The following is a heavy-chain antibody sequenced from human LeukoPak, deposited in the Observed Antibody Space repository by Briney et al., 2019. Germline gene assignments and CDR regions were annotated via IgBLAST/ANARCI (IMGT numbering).Heavy chain of an antibody. D-gene: IGHD4-23*01. CDR1: GYTFTGYY. CDR3: ARGRAVHDYGGTSFDY. V-gene: IGHV1-2*02. Sequence: GASVKVSCKASGYTFTGYYMHWVRQAPGQGLEWMGWINPNSGGTNYAQKFQGRVTMTRDTSISTAYMELSRLRSDDTAVYYCARGRAVHDYGGTSFDYWGQGTLVTVSS. J-gene: IGHJ4*02. CDR2: INPNSGGT.